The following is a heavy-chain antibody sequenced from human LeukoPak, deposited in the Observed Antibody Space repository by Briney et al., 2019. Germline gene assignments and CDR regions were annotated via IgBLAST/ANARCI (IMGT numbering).Heavy chain of an antibody. Sequence: SETLSLTCAVYGGSFSGYYWSWIRQPPGKGLEWIGEINHSGSTNYNPSLKSRVTISVDTSKNQFSLKLSSVTAADTAVYYCARGLLFRPTFDYWGQGTLVTVSS. CDR3: ARGLLFRPTFDY. D-gene: IGHD2-21*02. J-gene: IGHJ4*02. V-gene: IGHV4-34*01. CDR1: GGSFSGYY. CDR2: INHSGST.